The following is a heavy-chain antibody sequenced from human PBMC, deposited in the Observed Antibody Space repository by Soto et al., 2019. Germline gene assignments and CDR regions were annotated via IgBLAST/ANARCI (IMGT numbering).Heavy chain of an antibody. CDR1: GGTFSSYA. D-gene: IGHD2-2*01. Sequence: QVQLVQSGAEVKKPGSSVKVSCKASGGTFSSYAISWVRQAPGQGREWRGGIIPIPGTANYAQKCQGRVTITADESTSTDYMELSSLRSEDTAVYYCARSQGSSTSLEIYYYYYYGMDVWGQGTTVTVSS. V-gene: IGHV1-69*01. J-gene: IGHJ6*02. CDR2: IIPIPGTA. CDR3: ARSQGSSTSLEIYYYYYYGMDV.